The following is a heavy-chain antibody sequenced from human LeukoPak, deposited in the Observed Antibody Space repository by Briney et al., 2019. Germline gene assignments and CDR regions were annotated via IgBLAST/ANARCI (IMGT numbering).Heavy chain of an antibody. D-gene: IGHD3-22*01. J-gene: IGHJ6*03. CDR1: GFTFGKYW. CDR3: ARDRVGYYDSSGYYYLDV. Sequence: GGSLRLSCVASGFTFGKYWMSWVRQAPGKGLEWVANIKLDGSEKNYVDSVKGRFTISRDNTKNSLYLQMNSLRAEDTAVYCCARDRVGYYDSSGYYYLDVWGQGTTVTVSS. V-gene: IGHV3-7*01. CDR2: IKLDGSEK.